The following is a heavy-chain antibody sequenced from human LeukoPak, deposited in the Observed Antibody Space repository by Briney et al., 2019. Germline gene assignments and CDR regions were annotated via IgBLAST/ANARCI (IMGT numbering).Heavy chain of an antibody. CDR2: INHSGST. J-gene: IGHJ6*03. D-gene: IGHD1-26*01. V-gene: IGHV4-34*01. CDR3: ARESQLLSRYYYYYMDV. CDR1: GGSFSGYY. Sequence: SETLSLTCAVYGGSFSGYYWSWIRQPPGKGLEWIGEINHSGSTNYNPSLKSRVTISVDTSKNQFSLKLSSVTAADTAVYYCARESQLLSRYYYYYMDVWGKGTTVTVSS.